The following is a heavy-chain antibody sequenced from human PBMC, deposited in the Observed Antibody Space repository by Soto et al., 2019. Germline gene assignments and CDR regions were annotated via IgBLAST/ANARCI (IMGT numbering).Heavy chain of an antibody. CDR3: ARASDSGSYRTFDY. CDR2: IYSGGST. Sequence: QPGGSLRLSCAASGFTVSSNYMSWVRQAPGKGLEWVSVIYSGGSTYYADSVKGRFTISRDNSKNTLYLQMNSLRAEDTAVYYCARASDSGSYRTFDYWGQGTLVTVSS. V-gene: IGHV3-53*01. CDR1: GFTVSSNY. D-gene: IGHD1-26*01. J-gene: IGHJ4*02.